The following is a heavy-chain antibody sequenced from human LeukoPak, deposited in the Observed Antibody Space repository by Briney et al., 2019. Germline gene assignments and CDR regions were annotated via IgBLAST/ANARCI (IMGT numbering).Heavy chain of an antibody. CDR2: ISWNSGSI. V-gene: IGHV3-9*01. D-gene: IGHD5-18*01. Sequence: GRSLRLSCAASGFTFDDYAMHWVRHAPGKGLEWVSGISWNSGSIVYADSVKGRFTISRDNAKNSLYLQMNSLRAEDTALYYCAREPSDTAFDYWGQGTLVTVSS. J-gene: IGHJ4*02. CDR3: AREPSDTAFDY. CDR1: GFTFDDYA.